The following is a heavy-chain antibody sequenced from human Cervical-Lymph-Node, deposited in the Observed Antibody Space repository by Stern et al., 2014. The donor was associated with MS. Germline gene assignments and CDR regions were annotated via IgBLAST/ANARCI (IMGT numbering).Heavy chain of an antibody. CDR2: VFSSGPT. CDR1: GDSISSYTHY. V-gene: IGHV4-39*01. Sequence: QVQLVESGPGLVKPSETLSLTCAVSGDSISSYTHYWAWIRQPPGTGLEWIGSVFSSGPTSYNPYHKSPVPIPVDTSKNHFSLGLNSVTAADTAVYYCAKHACTGAACPFDLWGQGTLVTVSS. J-gene: IGHJ4*02. D-gene: IGHD2-8*02. CDR3: AKHACTGAACPFDL.